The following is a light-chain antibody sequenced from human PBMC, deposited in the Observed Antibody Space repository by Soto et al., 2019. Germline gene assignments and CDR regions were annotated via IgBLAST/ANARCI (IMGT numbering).Light chain of an antibody. J-gene: IGKJ1*01. Sequence: IQMTQSPSSLSASVGDRVTITCRASQSIRSYLNWYQQKPGKAPKLLIYAASGLQTGVPSRFSGSGSGTEFTLTISSLQPDDFATYYCQHYNSYSEAFGQGTKVDIK. CDR3: QHYNSYSEA. CDR2: AAS. CDR1: QSIRSY. V-gene: IGKV1-16*01.